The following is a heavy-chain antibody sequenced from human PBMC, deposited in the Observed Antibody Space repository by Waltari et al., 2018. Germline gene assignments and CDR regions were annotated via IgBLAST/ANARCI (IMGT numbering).Heavy chain of an antibody. CDR3: ARDSGGTIFGVGNWFDP. CDR1: GFTLSYYS. D-gene: IGHD3-3*01. J-gene: IGHJ5*02. CDR2: ISGDGRYV. V-gene: IGHV3-21*02. Sequence: EMQLVESGGGLVKPGESLRLSCAASGFTLSYYSMNWVRNRPGKGLEWVASISGDGRYVYYADSVKGRLTVSSDKAKNVLFLQVSSLTVEDTAVYYCARDSGGTIFGVGNWFDPWGQGTLVSVSS.